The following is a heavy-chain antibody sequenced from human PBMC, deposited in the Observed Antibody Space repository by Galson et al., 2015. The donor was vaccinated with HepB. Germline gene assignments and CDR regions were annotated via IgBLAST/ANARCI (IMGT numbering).Heavy chain of an antibody. CDR1: ASSFTDYY. Sequence: SVKVSCKASASSFTDYYMHWVRQAPGQGLEWMGRINPNSGDTNYAQRFRSRVTMTRDTSINTAYMELTRLTSDDAAVYYCARESSELDFWGQGTLVTVSS. J-gene: IGHJ4*02. D-gene: IGHD3-22*01. V-gene: IGHV1-2*06. CDR3: ARESSELDF. CDR2: INPNSGDT.